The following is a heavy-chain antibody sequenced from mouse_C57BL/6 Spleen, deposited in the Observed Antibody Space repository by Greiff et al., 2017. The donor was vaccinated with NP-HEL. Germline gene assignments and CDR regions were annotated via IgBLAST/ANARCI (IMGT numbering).Heavy chain of an antibody. CDR2: INPNNGGT. Sequence: EVQLQQSGPELVKPGASVKISCKASGYTFTDYYMNWVKQSHGKSLEWIGDINPNNGGTSYNQKFKGKATLTVDKSSSTAYMELRSLTSEDSAVYYCARSYYDYEELYFDYWGQGTTLTVSS. V-gene: IGHV1-26*01. J-gene: IGHJ2*01. CDR1: GYTFTDYY. D-gene: IGHD2-4*01. CDR3: ARSYYDYEELYFDY.